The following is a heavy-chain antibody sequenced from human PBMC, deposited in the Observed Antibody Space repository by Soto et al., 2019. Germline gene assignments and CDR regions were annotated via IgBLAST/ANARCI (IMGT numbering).Heavy chain of an antibody. Sequence: QVQLVESGGGVVQPARSLRLSCAASGFTFSSYAMHWVRQAPGKGLEWVAVISYDGYNIFYADSVEGRFTISGDNSKNTLYLQMNSLRADDTAVYPCVREAEGLDYWGQGALVTVSS. CDR3: VREAEGLDY. J-gene: IGHJ4*02. CDR2: ISYDGYNI. V-gene: IGHV3-30-3*01. CDR1: GFTFSSYA.